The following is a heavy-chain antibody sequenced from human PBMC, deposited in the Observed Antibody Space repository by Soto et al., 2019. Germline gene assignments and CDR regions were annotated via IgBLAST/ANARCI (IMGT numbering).Heavy chain of an antibody. J-gene: IGHJ6*04. CDR3: ARLVGATFGYYYYGIDD. CDR1: GYSFTSYW. V-gene: IGHV5-10-1*04. D-gene: IGHD1-26*01. Sequence: GASLKISCKGSGYSFTSYWISWVRQMPGKGREVMGGIVPSDSYTHYSPSCQGQVTVSADKSIITAYREWSGLKATDTSMYYCARLVGATFGYYYYGIDDWGIGTTVTVSS. CDR2: IVPSDSYT.